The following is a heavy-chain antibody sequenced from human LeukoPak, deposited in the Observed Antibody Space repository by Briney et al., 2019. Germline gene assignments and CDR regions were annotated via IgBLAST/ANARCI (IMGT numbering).Heavy chain of an antibody. CDR2: ISGSGGST. CDR3: AKAKAMVMLTPYFDY. CDR1: GFTFSSYA. V-gene: IGHV3-23*01. Sequence: GGPLRLSCAASGFTFSSYAMSWVRQAPGKGLEWVSAISGSGGSTYYADSVKGRFTISRDNSKNTLCLQMNSLRAEDTAVYYCAKAKAMVMLTPYFDYWGQGTLVTVSS. J-gene: IGHJ4*02. D-gene: IGHD5-18*01.